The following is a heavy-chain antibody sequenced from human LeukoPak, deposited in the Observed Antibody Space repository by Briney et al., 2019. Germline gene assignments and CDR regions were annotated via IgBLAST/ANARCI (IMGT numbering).Heavy chain of an antibody. Sequence: SDTLSLTCTVSGGSISTHHWSWIPQSRGKGLEWTAYMADSVTSKDNPSLKSRFTLSADTSKNQFSLRLTSVTAADTAVYYCATIKRGNIFGYFDFWGQGILVTVSS. CDR1: GGSISTHH. V-gene: IGHV4-59*07. J-gene: IGHJ4*02. CDR3: ATIKRGNIFGYFDF. D-gene: IGHD5-18*01. CDR2: MADSVTS.